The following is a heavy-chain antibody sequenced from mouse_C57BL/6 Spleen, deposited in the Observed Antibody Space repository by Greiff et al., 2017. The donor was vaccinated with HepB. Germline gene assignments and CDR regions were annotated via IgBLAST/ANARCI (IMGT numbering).Heavy chain of an antibody. CDR1: GYTFTDYE. D-gene: IGHD1-1*01. J-gene: IGHJ2*01. Sequence: QVQLQQSGAELVRPGASVTLSCKASGYTFTDYEMHWVKQTPVHGLEWIGAIDPETGGTAYNQKFKGKAILTADKSSSTAYMELRSLTSEDSAVYYCTTDGSPFDYWGQGTTLTVSS. CDR3: TTDGSPFDY. CDR2: IDPETGGT. V-gene: IGHV1-15*01.